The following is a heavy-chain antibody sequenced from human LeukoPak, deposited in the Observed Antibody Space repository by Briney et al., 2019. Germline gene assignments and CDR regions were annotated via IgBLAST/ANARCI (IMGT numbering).Heavy chain of an antibody. J-gene: IGHJ4*02. Sequence: GGSLRLSCAASGFTFSSYWMSWVRQAPGKGLEWVSAISGSGGSTYYADSVKGRFTISRDNSKNTLYLQMNSLRAEDTAVYYCAKGSVAYDILTGYYSNDYWGQGTLVTVSS. V-gene: IGHV3-23*01. D-gene: IGHD3-9*01. CDR2: ISGSGGST. CDR3: AKGSVAYDILTGYYSNDY. CDR1: GFTFSSYW.